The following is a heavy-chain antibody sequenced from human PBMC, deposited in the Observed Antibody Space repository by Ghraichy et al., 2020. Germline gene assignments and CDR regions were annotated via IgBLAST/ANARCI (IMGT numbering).Heavy chain of an antibody. D-gene: IGHD1-1*01. CDR1: GFSLTTSGTR. V-gene: IGHV2-70*04. J-gene: IGHJ5*02. CDR2: IDWDDDK. Sequence: SGPTLVKPTQTLTLTCTFSGFSLTTSGTRVSWIRQPPGKALEWLARIDWDDDKFYSTSLKTRLTISRDTSKNQVVLTMTNMDPVDTATYYCARGPIGTTFVIDPWGQGTLVTVSS. CDR3: ARGPIGTTFVIDP.